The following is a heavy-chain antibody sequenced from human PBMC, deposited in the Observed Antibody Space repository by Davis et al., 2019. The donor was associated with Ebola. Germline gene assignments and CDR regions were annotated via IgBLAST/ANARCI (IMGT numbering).Heavy chain of an antibody. V-gene: IGHV3-23*01. CDR3: ARLEGTVTTSWFDP. Sequence: GESLKISCAASGFTFSSYAMSWVRQAPGKGLEWVSAISGSGGSTYYADSVKGRFTISRDNSKNTLYLQMNSLRAEDTAVYYCARLEGTVTTSWFDPWGQGTLVTVSS. D-gene: IGHD4-17*01. J-gene: IGHJ5*02. CDR2: ISGSGGST. CDR1: GFTFSSYA.